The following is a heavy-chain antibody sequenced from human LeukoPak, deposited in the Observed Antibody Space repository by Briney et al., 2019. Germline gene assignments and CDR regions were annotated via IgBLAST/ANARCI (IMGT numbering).Heavy chain of an antibody. CDR2: FDPEDGET. CDR1: GYTLTELS. Sequence: GASVKVSCKVSGYTLTELSMHCVRQAPGKGLEWMGGFDPEDGETIYAQKFQGRVTMTEDTSTDTAYMELSSLRSEDTAVYYCATAGAYGSGSEVTFDYWGQVTLVTVSS. D-gene: IGHD3-10*01. V-gene: IGHV1-24*01. CDR3: ATAGAYGSGSEVTFDY. J-gene: IGHJ4*02.